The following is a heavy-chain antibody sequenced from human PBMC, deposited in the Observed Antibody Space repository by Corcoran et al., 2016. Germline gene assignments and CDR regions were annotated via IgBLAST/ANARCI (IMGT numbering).Heavy chain of an antibody. J-gene: IGHJ6*02. D-gene: IGHD3-16*01. CDR3: TRGIGGYGMDV. CDR2: IRSRPNSYAT. Sequence: EVQLVESGGDLVQPGGSLRLSCAASGFTFSDSAIHWVRQASGKGLEWVGRIRSRPNSYATAYAASLGGRFTISRDDSKNTEYLQMNSLKTEDTAVYYCTRGIGGYGMDVWGQGTTVTVSS. CDR1: GFTFSDSA. V-gene: IGHV3-73*02.